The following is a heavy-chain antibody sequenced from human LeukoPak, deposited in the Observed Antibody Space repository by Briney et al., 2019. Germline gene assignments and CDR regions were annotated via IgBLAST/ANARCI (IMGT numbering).Heavy chain of an antibody. D-gene: IGHD1-26*01. V-gene: IGHV1-69*05. CDR2: IIPIFGTA. J-gene: IGHJ3*02. CDR3: ARDKGTELPRGYDAFDI. Sequence: SVKVSCEASGGTFSSYAISWVRQAPGQGLEWMGRIIPIFGTANYAQRFQGRVTITTDESTSTAYMELSSLRSEDTAVYYCARDKGTELPRGYDAFDIWGQGTMVTVSS. CDR1: GGTFSSYA.